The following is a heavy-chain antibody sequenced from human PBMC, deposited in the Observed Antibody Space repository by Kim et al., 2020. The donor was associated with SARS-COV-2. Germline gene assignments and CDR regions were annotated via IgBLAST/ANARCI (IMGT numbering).Heavy chain of an antibody. V-gene: IGHV3-7*03. J-gene: IGHJ3*02. CDR2: IKQDGSEK. Sequence: GGSLRLSCAASGFTFSSYWMSWVRQAPGKGLEWVANIKQDGSEKYYVDSVKGRFTISRDNAKNSLYLQMNSLRAEDTAVYYCAREEWEASHDAFDIWGQGTMVTVSS. CDR3: AREEWEASHDAFDI. CDR1: GFTFSSYW. D-gene: IGHD1-26*01.